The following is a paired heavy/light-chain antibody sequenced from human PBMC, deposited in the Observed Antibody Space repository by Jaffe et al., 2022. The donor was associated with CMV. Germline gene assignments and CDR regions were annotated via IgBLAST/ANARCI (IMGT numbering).Heavy chain of an antibody. Sequence: QVQLVESGGGLVKPGGSLRLSCAASGFTFSDYYMSWIRQAPGKGLEWVSYISSSSSYTNYADSVKGRFTISRDNAKNSLYLQMNSLRAEDTAVYYCARGGAWDGHLDGAFDYWGQGTLVTVSS. CDR2: ISSSSSYT. V-gene: IGHV3-11*06. CDR1: GFTFSDYY. D-gene: IGHD1-26*01. J-gene: IGHJ4*02. CDR3: ARGGAWDGHLDGAFDY.
Light chain of an antibody. CDR3: QAWDSSTAYVV. CDR2: QDS. Sequence: SYELTQPPSVSVSPGQTASITCSGDKLGDKYACWYQQKPGQSPVLVIYQDSKRPSGIPERFSGSNSGNTATLTISGTQAMDEADYYCQAWDSSTAYVVFGGGTKLTVL. CDR1: KLGDKY. V-gene: IGLV3-1*01. J-gene: IGLJ2*01.